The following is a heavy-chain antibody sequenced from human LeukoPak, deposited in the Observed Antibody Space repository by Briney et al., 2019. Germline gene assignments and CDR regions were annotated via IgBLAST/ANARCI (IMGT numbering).Heavy chain of an antibody. D-gene: IGHD2-2*01. CDR2: INPNSGGT. CDR1: GYTFTGYY. Sequence: ASVKVSCKASGYTFTGYYMHWVRQAPGQGLEWMGWINPNSGGTNYAQKFKGRVTMTRDTSISTASMELGRLRSDDTAVYYCARERRSVVPAATRYFDLWGPGTLVTVSS. V-gene: IGHV1-2*02. J-gene: IGHJ2*01. CDR3: ARERRSVVPAATRYFDL.